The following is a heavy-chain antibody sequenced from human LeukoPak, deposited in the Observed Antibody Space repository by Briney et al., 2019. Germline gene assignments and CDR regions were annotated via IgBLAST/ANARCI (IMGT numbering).Heavy chain of an antibody. CDR2: IYYSGST. CDR3: ARGGEWLDY. V-gene: IGHV4-61*08. CDR1: GGSISSGDYY. Sequence: PSETLSLTCTVSGGSISSGDYYWSWIRQPPGKGLEYIGYIYYSGSTNYNPSLESRVTISVDTSKNQFSLKLSSVTTADTALYYCARGGEWLDYWGQGTLVTVSS. J-gene: IGHJ4*02. D-gene: IGHD3-3*01.